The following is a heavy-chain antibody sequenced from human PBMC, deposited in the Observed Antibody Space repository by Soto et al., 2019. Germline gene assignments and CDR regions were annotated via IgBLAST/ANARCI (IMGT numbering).Heavy chain of an antibody. CDR2: IYYSGST. D-gene: IGHD5-18*01. CDR1: GGSISSSSYY. Sequence: PSETLSLTCTVSGGSISSSSYYWGWIRQPPGKGLEWIGSIYYSGSTYYNPSLKSRVTISVDTSKNQFSLKLSSVAAADTAVYYCARRGYSYGYFVNSWGQGTLVTVSS. J-gene: IGHJ4*02. V-gene: IGHV4-39*01. CDR3: ARRGYSYGYFVNS.